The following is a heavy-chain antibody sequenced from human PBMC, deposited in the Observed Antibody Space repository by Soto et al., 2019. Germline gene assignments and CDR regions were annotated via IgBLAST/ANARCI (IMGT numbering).Heavy chain of an antibody. CDR1: GGSISNYY. D-gene: IGHD3-9*01. J-gene: IGHJ5*02. CDR2: VYYSGST. V-gene: IGHV4-59*01. CDR3: VRDYLLTGFDP. Sequence: SETLSLTCTVSGGSISNYYWTWVRQPPGKGLEWIGYVYYSGSTNYNPSLESRVTISIDASKNQFSLKMKSVTAADTALYYCVRDYLLTGFDPWGQGALVTVSS.